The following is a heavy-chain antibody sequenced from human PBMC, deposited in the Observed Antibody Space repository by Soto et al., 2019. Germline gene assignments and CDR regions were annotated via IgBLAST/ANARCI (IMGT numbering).Heavy chain of an antibody. CDR1: AGSISGISFY. D-gene: IGHD2-8*02. V-gene: IGHV4-39*02. Sequence: SQTRSLTCAVAAGSISGISFYWGWIRQPPEKGRESIGSIHYSGSTYYNPSLKSRVTMSVDTSKNQFSRKLTSVTAADTAVYYCGRESTGYCVEFDYWGQGTLVTVSS. CDR3: GRESTGYCVEFDY. CDR2: IHYSGST. J-gene: IGHJ4*02.